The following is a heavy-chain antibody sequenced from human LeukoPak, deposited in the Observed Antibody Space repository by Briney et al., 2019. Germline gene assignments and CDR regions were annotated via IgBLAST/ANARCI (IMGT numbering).Heavy chain of an antibody. CDR3: ARDWGNWDFDY. D-gene: IGHD1-1*01. CDR2: ISSLSNYI. Sequence: GGSLRLSCAASGFTFSSYEMNWVRQAPGKGLEWVSSISSLSNYIYYEDSVKGRFTISRDYDKNSLYLQMNSLRAEDTAVYYCARDWGNWDFDYWGQGTLVIVSS. CDR1: GFTFSSYE. J-gene: IGHJ4*02. V-gene: IGHV3-21*01.